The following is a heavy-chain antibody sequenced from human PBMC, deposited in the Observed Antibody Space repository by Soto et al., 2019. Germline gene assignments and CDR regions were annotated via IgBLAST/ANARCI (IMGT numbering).Heavy chain of an antibody. CDR3: ARDGDSSGYYLSDY. V-gene: IGHV1-3*01. J-gene: IGHJ4*02. D-gene: IGHD3-22*01. CDR1: GYTFTSYA. Sequence: QVQLVQSGAEVKKPGASVKVSCKASGYTFTSYAMHWVRQAPGQRLEWMGWINAGNGNTKYSQKFQGRVTITRDTSASTDYMELSSLRSEDTAVYYCARDGDSSGYYLSDYWGQGTLVTVSS. CDR2: INAGNGNT.